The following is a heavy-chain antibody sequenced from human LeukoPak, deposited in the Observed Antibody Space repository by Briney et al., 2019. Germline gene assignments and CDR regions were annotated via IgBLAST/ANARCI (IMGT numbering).Heavy chain of an antibody. CDR3: ARGVREDTAMVSN. J-gene: IGHJ4*02. CDR2: INPNSGGT. CDR1: GYTFTSYD. V-gene: IGHV1-2*02. Sequence: ASVKVSCKASGYTFTSYDINWVRQATGQGLEWMGWINPNSGGTNYAQKFQGRVTMTRDTSISTAYMELSRLRSDDTAVYYCARGVREDTAMVSNWGQGTLVTVSS. D-gene: IGHD5-18*01.